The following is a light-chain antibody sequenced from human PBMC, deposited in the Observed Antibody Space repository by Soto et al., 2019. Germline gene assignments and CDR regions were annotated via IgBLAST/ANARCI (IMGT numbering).Light chain of an antibody. J-gene: IGKJ1*01. V-gene: IGKV1-5*03. CDR3: KQHHDLSK. CDR1: QSISSW. CDR2: KAS. Sequence: DIQMTHSPSTLPASVVSIVTITFRASQSISSWLAWYQQKPGKAPRLLIYKASSLESGVPARFSGSGSETEFTLTIGSLQPDDFATYYCKQHHDLSKFGQGTKVDIK.